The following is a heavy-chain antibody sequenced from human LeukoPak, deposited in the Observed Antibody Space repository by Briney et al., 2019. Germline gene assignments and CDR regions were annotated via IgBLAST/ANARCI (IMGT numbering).Heavy chain of an antibody. Sequence: GGSLRLSCAASGLTVSSNYMSWVRQAPGKGLEWVSVIYRGGPTYYADSVKGRFTISRDNSKNTLYLQMNSLRDEDTAVCYCARDSYVDSEAVRWFDPWGQGTLVTVFS. CDR1: GLTVSSNY. CDR3: ARDSYVDSEAVRWFDP. J-gene: IGHJ5*02. D-gene: IGHD4-17*01. V-gene: IGHV3-66*01. CDR2: IYRGGPT.